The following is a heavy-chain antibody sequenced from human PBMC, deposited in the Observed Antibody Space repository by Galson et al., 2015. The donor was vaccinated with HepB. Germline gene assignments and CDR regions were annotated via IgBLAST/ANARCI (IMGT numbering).Heavy chain of an antibody. Sequence: QSGAEVKKPGESLKISCKGSGYSFTSCWIGWVRQMPGKGLEWMGIIYPGDSDTRYSPSFQGQVTISADKSISTAYLQWSSLKAADTAMYYCARHLGAITVTTWGDNAFDIWGQGTMVTVSS. V-gene: IGHV5-51*01. CDR3: ARHLGAITVTTWGDNAFDI. CDR2: IYPGDSDT. CDR1: GYSFTSCW. D-gene: IGHD4-17*01. J-gene: IGHJ3*02.